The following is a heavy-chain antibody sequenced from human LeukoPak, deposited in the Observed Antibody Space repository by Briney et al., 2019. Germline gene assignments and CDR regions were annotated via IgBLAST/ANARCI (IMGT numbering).Heavy chain of an antibody. CDR3: ARDCRSTSCYAGAYYYGMDV. Sequence: SETLSLTCTVSGGSISSGGYYWSWIRQRPGKGLEWIGYIYYSGSTYYNPSLKSRVIISVDTSKNQFSLKLSSVTAADTAVYYCARDCRSTSCYAGAYYYGMDVWGQGTTVTVSS. D-gene: IGHD2-2*01. V-gene: IGHV4-31*03. J-gene: IGHJ6*02. CDR2: IYYSGST. CDR1: GGSISSGGYY.